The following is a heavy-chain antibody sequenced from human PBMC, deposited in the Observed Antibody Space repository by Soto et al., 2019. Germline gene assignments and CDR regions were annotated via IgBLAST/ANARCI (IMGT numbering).Heavy chain of an antibody. Sequence: EVQLVESGGGLVQPGGSLRLSCVASGFTFSRYWMHWVRQAPGKGLVWVSRINSDGSGTIYADSVKGRFTLSRDNAKHTLYLQMNSLRADDTAVYYCARGGDHHGFDIWGQGTMVTVSS. D-gene: IGHD2-21*02. CDR3: ARGGDHHGFDI. V-gene: IGHV3-74*01. CDR2: INSDGSGT. J-gene: IGHJ3*02. CDR1: GFTFSRYW.